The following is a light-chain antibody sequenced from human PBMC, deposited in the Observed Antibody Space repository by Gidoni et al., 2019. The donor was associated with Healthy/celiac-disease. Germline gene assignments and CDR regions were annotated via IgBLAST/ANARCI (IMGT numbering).Light chain of an antibody. Sequence: AIRMTQSPSSLSASTGDRVTITCRASQGISSYLAWFQQKPGKAPKLLIYAASPLQSGVPSRFSGSGSGTDFTLTISCLQSEDFATYYCQQYYSYPPTFGQGTKVEIK. CDR3: QQYYSYPPT. V-gene: IGKV1-8*01. CDR2: AAS. CDR1: QGISSY. J-gene: IGKJ1*01.